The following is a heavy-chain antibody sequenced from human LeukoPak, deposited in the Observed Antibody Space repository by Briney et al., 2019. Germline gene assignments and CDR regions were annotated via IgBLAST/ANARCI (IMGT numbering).Heavy chain of an antibody. J-gene: IGHJ6*02. V-gene: IGHV3-9*01. Sequence: GGSLRLSCAASGFTVSSNYMSWVRQAPGKGLEWVSGISWNSGSIGYADSVKGRFTISRDNAKNSLYLQMNSLRAEDTALYYCAKDQSGDGYYYGMDVWGQGTTVTVSS. CDR3: AKDQSGDGYYYGMDV. CDR2: ISWNSGSI. D-gene: IGHD4-17*01. CDR1: GFTVSSNY.